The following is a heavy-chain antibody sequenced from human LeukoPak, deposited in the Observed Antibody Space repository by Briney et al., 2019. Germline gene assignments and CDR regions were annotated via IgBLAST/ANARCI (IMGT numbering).Heavy chain of an antibody. D-gene: IGHD6-19*01. V-gene: IGHV4-39*01. CDR2: KYYSGST. J-gene: IGHJ6*03. Sequence: SETLSLTCTVSGGSISSSRYYGGWIRQPPGKGLEWIGSKYYSGSTYYNPSLKNRVTISVDASKNQFSLKLSSVTAADTAVYYCARNIAVAGRGDYMDVWGKGTTVTVSS. CDR1: GGSISSSRYY. CDR3: ARNIAVAGRGDYMDV.